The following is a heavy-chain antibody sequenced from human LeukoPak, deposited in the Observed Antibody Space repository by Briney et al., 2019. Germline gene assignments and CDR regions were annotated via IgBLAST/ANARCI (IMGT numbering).Heavy chain of an antibody. CDR3: AREIVGATTSAFDI. CDR1: GYTFTSYD. D-gene: IGHD1-26*01. CDR2: MNPNSGNT. V-gene: IGHV1-8*01. J-gene: IGHJ3*02. Sequence: ASVKVSCKASGYTFTSYDIIWVRQATGQGLEWMGWMNPNSGNTGSAQKFQGRVTMTRNTSISTAYMELSSLRSEDTAVYYCAREIVGATTSAFDIWGQGTMVTVSS.